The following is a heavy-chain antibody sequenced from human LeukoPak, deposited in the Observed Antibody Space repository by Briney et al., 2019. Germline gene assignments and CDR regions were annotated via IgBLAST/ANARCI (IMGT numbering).Heavy chain of an antibody. V-gene: IGHV4-61*02. J-gene: IGHJ4*02. CDR1: GGSISSGSSY. CDR3: ARGTSSWYEGYFDY. D-gene: IGHD6-13*01. CDR2: IYISGST. Sequence: SETLSLTCSVSGGSISSGSSYWTWIRQPAGKGLEWIGRIYISGSTNYNPSLKSRVTISLDTSKNQFSLKLSSVTAADTAVYYCARGTSSWYEGYFDYWGQGALVTVSS.